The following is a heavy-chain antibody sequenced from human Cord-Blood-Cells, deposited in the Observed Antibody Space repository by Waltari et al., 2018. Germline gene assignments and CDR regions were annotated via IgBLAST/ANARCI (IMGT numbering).Heavy chain of an antibody. J-gene: IGHJ2*01. D-gene: IGHD6-6*01. CDR2: IYYSGST. Sequence: QLQLQESGPGLVKPSETLSLTSTVSGGSLSSRSYYWGLTRQPPGKGLEWIGSIYYSGSTYYNPSLKSRVTISVDTSKNQFSLKLSSVTAADTAVYYCARMSGGSSSPDWYFDLWGRGTLVTVSS. CDR3: ARMSGGSSSPDWYFDL. V-gene: IGHV4-39*01. CDR1: GGSLSSRSYY.